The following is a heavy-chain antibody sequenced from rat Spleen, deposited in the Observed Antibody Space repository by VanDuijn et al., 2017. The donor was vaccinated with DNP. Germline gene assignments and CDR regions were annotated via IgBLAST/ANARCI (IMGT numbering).Heavy chain of an antibody. D-gene: IGHD1-4*01. J-gene: IGHJ2*01. CDR3: AGRPPPTRGPFDY. CDR2: ITNTGDST. CDR1: GFTFNNYW. V-gene: IGHV5-31*01. Sequence: EEQLVESGGGLVQPGRSLKLSCVASGFTFNNYWMTWIRQAPGKGLEWVASITNTGDSTFYPDSVKGRFTISRDNAKSTQYLQMDSLRSEDTAAYYCAGRPPPTRGPFDYWGQGVTVTVSS.